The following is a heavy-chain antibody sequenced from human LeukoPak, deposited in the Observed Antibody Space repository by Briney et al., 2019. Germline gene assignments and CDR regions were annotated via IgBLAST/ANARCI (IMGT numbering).Heavy chain of an antibody. J-gene: IGHJ4*02. CDR3: AKDLNYYDSRADY. D-gene: IGHD3-22*01. V-gene: IGHV3-30*02. Sequence: PGGSLRLSCAASGFTFSDYGTHWVRQAPGKGLEWVALINSGGSNKNYADSVKGRFTISRDNSKNTLYLQMNSLRAEDTAVYYCAKDLNYYDSRADYWGQGTLVTVSS. CDR2: INSGGSNK. CDR1: GFTFSDYG.